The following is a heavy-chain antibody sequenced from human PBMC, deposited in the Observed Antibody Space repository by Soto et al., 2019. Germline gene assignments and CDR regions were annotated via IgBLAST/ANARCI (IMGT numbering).Heavy chain of an antibody. Sequence: GGSLRLSCAASGFTFSSYAMSWVRQAPGKGLEWVSAISGSGGSTYYADSVKGRFTISRDNSKNTPYLQMNSLRAEDTAVYYCANDPSIAAAGTNWFDPWGQGTLVTVSS. J-gene: IGHJ5*02. V-gene: IGHV3-23*01. CDR2: ISGSGGST. CDR3: ANDPSIAAAGTNWFDP. CDR1: GFTFSSYA. D-gene: IGHD6-13*01.